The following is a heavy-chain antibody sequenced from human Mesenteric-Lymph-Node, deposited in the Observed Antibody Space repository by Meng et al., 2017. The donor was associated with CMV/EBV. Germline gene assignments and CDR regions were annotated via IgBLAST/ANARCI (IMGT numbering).Heavy chain of an antibody. D-gene: IGHD3-10*01. V-gene: IGHV4-34*01. CDR2: INHSGST. CDR3: ARLRITVVRGRGYYYHGMHV. J-gene: IGHJ6*02. Sequence: SETLSLTCVVYGESFSGHYWSWIRQPPGKGLEWIGEINHSGSTNSNPSLKSRVTISVDTSKNQFSLKLSSVTAADTAVYYCARLRITVVRGRGYYYHGMHVWGQGTTVTVSS. CDR1: GESFSGHY.